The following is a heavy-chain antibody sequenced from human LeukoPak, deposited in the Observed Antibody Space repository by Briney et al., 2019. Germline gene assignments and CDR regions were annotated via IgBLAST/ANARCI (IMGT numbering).Heavy chain of an antibody. J-gene: IGHJ4*02. CDR3: ARASNKIRLLDY. D-gene: IGHD2-2*01. V-gene: IGHV1-69*06. CDR1: GGTFTSYA. Sequence: GASVKVSCKASGGTFTSYAISWVRQAPGQGPEWMGGIIPIYGSANYAQKFQGRVTITADKSTTTAYMELSSLRSEDTAIYYCARASNKIRLLDYWGQGTLVTVSS. CDR2: IIPIYGSA.